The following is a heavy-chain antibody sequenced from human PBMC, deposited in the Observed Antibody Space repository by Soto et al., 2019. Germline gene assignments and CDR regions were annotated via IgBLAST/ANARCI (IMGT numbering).Heavy chain of an antibody. CDR2: INDRGSI. V-gene: IGHV4-34*01. D-gene: IGHD3-9*01. CDR3: ARESHDILTGPPWVGYFDL. Sequence: QVQLQQWGAGPLRPLETLSLTCGVSGGSFSGYYWAWIRQSPGKGLEWIGEINDRGSINYNPSLKSRVSISGDTSKNHYALDLRSVTAADTAVYYCARESHDILTGPPWVGYFDLWGRGTLVTVSS. J-gene: IGHJ2*01. CDR1: GGSFSGYY.